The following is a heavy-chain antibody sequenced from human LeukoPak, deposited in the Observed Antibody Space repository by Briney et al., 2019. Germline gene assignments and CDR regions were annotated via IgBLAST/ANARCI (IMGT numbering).Heavy chain of an antibody. D-gene: IGHD2-8*01. CDR3: ARGGRYCTNGVRKSRLTQFDY. CDR2: INHSGST. V-gene: IGHV4-34*01. CDR1: GGSFSGYY. Sequence: SETLSLTCAVYGGSFSGYYWSWIRQPPGKGLEWIGEINHSGSTNYNPSLKSRVTISVDTSKNQFSLKLSSVTAADTAVYYCARGGRYCTNGVRKSRLTQFDYWGQGTLVTVSS. J-gene: IGHJ4*02.